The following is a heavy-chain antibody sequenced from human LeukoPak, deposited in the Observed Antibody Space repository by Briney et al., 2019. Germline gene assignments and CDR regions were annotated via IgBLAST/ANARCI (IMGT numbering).Heavy chain of an antibody. CDR2: ISGDGGRT. J-gene: IGHJ4*02. V-gene: IGHV3-43*02. Sequence: GGSLRLSCAASGLTYDDYVMHWVRQVPGKGLEWVSLISGDGGRTYYADSVKGRFTISRDNSKNSLYLQMNSLRTEDTAFYYCACVQFWGRGGCFSPWVYGGRGTLVTVSS. CDR3: ACVQFWGRGGCFSPWVY. CDR1: GLTYDDYV. D-gene: IGHD3-16*01.